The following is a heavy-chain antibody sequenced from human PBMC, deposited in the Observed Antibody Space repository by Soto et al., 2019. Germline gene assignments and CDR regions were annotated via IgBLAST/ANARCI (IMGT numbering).Heavy chain of an antibody. Sequence: SSETLSLTCAVFGGSFSDYYWTWIRQPPGKGLEWIGEINHSGTTIYNLSLKSRLTISVDTSNNLFSLKLSSVTAADTAVYYCARKPIYHFFAGYYSVDYWGQGTLVTVSS. D-gene: IGHD3-9*01. V-gene: IGHV4-34*01. CDR1: GGSFSDYY. CDR2: INHSGTT. J-gene: IGHJ4*02. CDR3: ARKPIYHFFAGYYSVDY.